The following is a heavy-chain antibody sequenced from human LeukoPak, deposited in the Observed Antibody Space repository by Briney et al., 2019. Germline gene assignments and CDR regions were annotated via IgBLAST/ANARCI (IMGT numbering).Heavy chain of an antibody. J-gene: IGHJ4*02. CDR1: GFTFSSYG. CDR2: ISGSGGST. CDR3: AKGGYYYDSSGDPLGY. Sequence: GGSLSLSCAASGFTFSSYGMSWVRQAPGKGLEWVSAISGSGGSTYYADSVKGRFTISRDNSKNTLYLQMNSLRAEDTAVYYCAKGGYYYDSSGDPLGYWGQGTLVTVSS. V-gene: IGHV3-23*01. D-gene: IGHD3-22*01.